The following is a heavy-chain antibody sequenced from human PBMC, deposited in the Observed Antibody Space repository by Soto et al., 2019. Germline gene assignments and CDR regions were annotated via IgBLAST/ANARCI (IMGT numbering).Heavy chain of an antibody. Sequence: QVQLVQSGAEVKKTGSSVRVSCKASGGTFSSYRLNWLRQAPGHGLEWVGGIVPIRRAAEYAQGFKGRVTITADETTRTSYMELRSLTSQDTAVYYCVRDSGAKLSSSWGQGTLVTVSS. D-gene: IGHD6-13*01. CDR1: GGTFSSYR. J-gene: IGHJ4*02. CDR2: IVPIRRAA. V-gene: IGHV1-69*01. CDR3: VRDSGAKLSSS.